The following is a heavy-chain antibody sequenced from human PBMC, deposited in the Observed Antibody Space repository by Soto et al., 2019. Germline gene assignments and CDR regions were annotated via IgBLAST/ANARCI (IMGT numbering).Heavy chain of an antibody. Sequence: GGSLRLSCAASGFTFDDYAMHWVRQAPGKGLEWVSGISWNSGSIGYADSVKGRFTISRDNAKNSLYLQMNSLRAEDTALYYCAKGLELRTPMFLDAFDIWGQGTMVTVSS. J-gene: IGHJ3*02. CDR1: GFTFDDYA. V-gene: IGHV3-9*01. CDR2: ISWNSGSI. CDR3: AKGLELRTPMFLDAFDI. D-gene: IGHD1-7*01.